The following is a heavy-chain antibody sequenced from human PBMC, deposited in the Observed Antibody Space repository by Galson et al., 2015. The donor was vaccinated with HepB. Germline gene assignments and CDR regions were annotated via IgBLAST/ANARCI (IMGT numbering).Heavy chain of an antibody. Sequence: SLRLSCAASGIIFSNYAMSWVRQVPGKGLEWVSTISGSIGSTYYADSVKGRFTISRDNSQSTLYLHMNSLRVEDTAVYYCVSSGGYNYWEDDFDYWGQGTLVTVSS. CDR2: ISGSIGST. V-gene: IGHV3-23*01. J-gene: IGHJ4*02. CDR3: VSSGGYNYWEDDFDY. CDR1: GIIFSNYA. D-gene: IGHD5-24*01.